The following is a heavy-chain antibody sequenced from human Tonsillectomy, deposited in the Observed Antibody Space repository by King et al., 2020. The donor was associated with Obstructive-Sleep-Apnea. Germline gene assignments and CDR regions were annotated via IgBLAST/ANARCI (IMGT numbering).Heavy chain of an antibody. CDR2: RDWDEDK. V-gene: IGHV2-70*04. D-gene: IGHD2-15*01. CDR1: GCSLSTSGIG. J-gene: IGHJ5*02. CDR3: ARSSGGSCYSVQA. Sequence: TLKESGPALVKPTQTITLTCTFSGCSLSTSGIGVSWILKPPRKYMDWLSRRDWDEDKYYSTALKTRLTISKDTSKNKVVLTMTNMDPVDTATYYCARSSGGSCYSVQAWGQGTLVTVSS.